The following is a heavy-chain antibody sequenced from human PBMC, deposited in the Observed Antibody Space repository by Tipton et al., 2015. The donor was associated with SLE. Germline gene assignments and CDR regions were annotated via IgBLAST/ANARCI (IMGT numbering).Heavy chain of an antibody. J-gene: IGHJ2*01. CDR2: INHSGNT. D-gene: IGHD1/OR15-1a*01. CDR3: ARVPLGQRQTGYWYFDL. CDR1: GGSFSGYY. Sequence: LRLSCAVYGGSFSGYYWTWIRQPPGKGLEWIGEINHSGNTNFNSSLKSRVTISVDTPRNQFSLKLTSVTAADTAVYFCARVPLGQRQTGYWYFDLWGRGTLVTVSS. V-gene: IGHV4-34*01.